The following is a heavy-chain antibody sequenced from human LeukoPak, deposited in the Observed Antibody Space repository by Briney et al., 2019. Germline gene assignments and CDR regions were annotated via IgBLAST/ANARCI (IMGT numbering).Heavy chain of an antibody. D-gene: IGHD3-10*01. CDR2: ISSSGSTI. J-gene: IGHJ5*02. V-gene: IGHV3-48*03. CDR3: ARVWWFGELSYGFDP. Sequence: GGSLRLSCAASGFTFSSYEMNWVRQAPGEGLEWVSYISSSGSTIYYADSVKGRFTISRDNAKNSLYLQMNSLRAEDTAVYYCARVWWFGELSYGFDPWGQGTLVTVSS. CDR1: GFTFSSYE.